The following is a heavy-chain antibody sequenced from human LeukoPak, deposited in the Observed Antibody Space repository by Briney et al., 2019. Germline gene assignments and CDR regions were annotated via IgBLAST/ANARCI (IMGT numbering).Heavy chain of an antibody. CDR3: ARASWVSTTDAVR. V-gene: IGHV3-23*01. CDR2: MKGTGET. Sequence: GGSLRLSCAASGLSFTTFAMSWVRQGPARGLEWVSSMKGTGETFYADSVKGRFTLSRDSSRNTVHLQLNNLRVEDTAIYYCARASWVSTTDAVRWGQGTLVTVSS. CDR1: GLSFTTFA. J-gene: IGHJ4*02. D-gene: IGHD1-14*01.